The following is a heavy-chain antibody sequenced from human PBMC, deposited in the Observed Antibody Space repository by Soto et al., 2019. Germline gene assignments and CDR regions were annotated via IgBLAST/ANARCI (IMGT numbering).Heavy chain of an antibody. D-gene: IGHD3-9*01. CDR3: AREGGGILTGYYNYYGMDV. Sequence: GASVKVSCKASGYTFTGYYMHWVRQAPGQGLEWMGWINPNSGGTNYVQKFQGRVTVTRDTSISTAYMELSRLRSDDTAVYYCAREGGGILTGYYNYYGMDVWGQGTTVTVSS. CDR2: INPNSGGT. J-gene: IGHJ6*02. CDR1: GYTFTGYY. V-gene: IGHV1-2*02.